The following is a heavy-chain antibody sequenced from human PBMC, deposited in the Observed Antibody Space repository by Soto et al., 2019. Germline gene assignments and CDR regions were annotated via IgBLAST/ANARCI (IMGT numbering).Heavy chain of an antibody. CDR3: AREWAAAGPLDH. J-gene: IGHJ4*02. V-gene: IGHV1-18*01. CDR1: VTPFPAMV. D-gene: IGHD6-13*01. Sequence: ASVRYPERLLVTPFPAMVSAGCDRPLDKGLSGWDGSALNTNYAQKHQGRVTMTTDTSTSTAYMELRSLRSDDTAEYYCAREWAAAGPLDHWGQGTLVTVSS. CDR2: SALNT.